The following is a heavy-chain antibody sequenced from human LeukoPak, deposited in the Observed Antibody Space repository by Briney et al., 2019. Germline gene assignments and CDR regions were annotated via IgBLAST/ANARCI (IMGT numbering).Heavy chain of an antibody. CDR3: ARGGKLGYCSSTSCSDFDY. D-gene: IGHD2-2*01. V-gene: IGHV3-33*01. J-gene: IGHJ4*02. CDR2: IWYDGSNK. Sequence: GGSLRLSCAASGFTFSSYGMHWVRQAPGKGLEWVAVIWYDGSNKYYADSVKGRFTISRDNSKNTLYLQMNSLRAEDTAVYYCARGGKLGYCSSTSCSDFDYWGQGTLVTVSS. CDR1: GFTFSSYG.